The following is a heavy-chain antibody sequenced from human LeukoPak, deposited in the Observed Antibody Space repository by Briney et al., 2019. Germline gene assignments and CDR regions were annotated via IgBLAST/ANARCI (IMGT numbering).Heavy chain of an antibody. V-gene: IGHV3-23*03. CDR3: AKEGDEFRGYLDV. D-gene: IGHD2-21*02. CDR1: GFTFSSYA. Sequence: GGSLRLSCAASGFTFSSYAMSWVRQAPGKGLEWVAVIHNDGTQGQYGDSVKGRFTISKDNSQSTLYLQMNNLRDDDTAVYYCAKEGDEFRGYLDVWGKGTTVTVSS. J-gene: IGHJ6*03. CDR2: IHNDGTQG.